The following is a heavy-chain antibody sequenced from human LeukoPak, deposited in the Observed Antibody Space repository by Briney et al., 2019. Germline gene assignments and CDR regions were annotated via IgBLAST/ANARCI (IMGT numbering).Heavy chain of an antibody. Sequence: GESLKISCTGSGYIFASYWSSWVRQMPGKGLGWLGRIDPSDSETNYSPASKSHVTLSAAKSPTPAYLQWTSLQASDTAMYYCATSSTPIVVGDYWGQGTLVTVSS. D-gene: IGHD2-15*01. CDR3: ATSSTPIVVGDY. CDR2: IDPSDSET. V-gene: IGHV5-10-1*01. J-gene: IGHJ4*02. CDR1: GYIFASYW.